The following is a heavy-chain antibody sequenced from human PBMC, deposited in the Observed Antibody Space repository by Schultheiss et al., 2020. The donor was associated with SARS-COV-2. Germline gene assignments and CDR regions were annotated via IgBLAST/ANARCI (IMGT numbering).Heavy chain of an antibody. D-gene: IGHD3-22*01. CDR2: ISYDGSNK. V-gene: IGHV3-30*06. J-gene: IGHJ4*02. Sequence: GGSLRLSCAASGFTFRRYGMHWVRQAPGKGLEWVAVISYDGSNKYYADSVKGRFTISRDNSRNTLYLQMNSLRAEDTAVYYCARVHPASGYYYVPEYYFDYWGQGSLVTVSS. CDR3: ARVHPASGYYYVPEYYFDY. CDR1: GFTFRRYG.